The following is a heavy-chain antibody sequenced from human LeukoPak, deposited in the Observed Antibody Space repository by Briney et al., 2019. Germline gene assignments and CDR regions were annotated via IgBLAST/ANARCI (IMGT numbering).Heavy chain of an antibody. CDR1: GGSISSYY. CDR2: IHYSGST. CDR3: ARAGENYDFWSGYYVDV. Sequence: SETLSLTCSVSGGSISSYYWSWIRQPPGKGLECIGYIHYSGSTNYNPSLKSRVTISVDTSKNQFSLKLSSVTAADTAVYYCARAGENYDFWSGYYVDVWGKGTTVTVSS. D-gene: IGHD3-3*01. V-gene: IGHV4-59*01. J-gene: IGHJ6*04.